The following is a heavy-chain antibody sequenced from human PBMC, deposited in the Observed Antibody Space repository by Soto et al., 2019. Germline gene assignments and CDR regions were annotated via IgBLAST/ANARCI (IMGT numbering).Heavy chain of an antibody. Sequence: QVQLVQSEAEVKKPGASVKVSCKAFGYTFTSYGVCWMRQAPGQGLEWMGWISGYNGNTNYAQKLQGRVTMTTDTSTSTAYMERRSLRSDDTAVYYCAREIRPVGRYYYGMDVWGQGTTVTVSS. CDR2: ISGYNGNT. V-gene: IGHV1-18*01. CDR1: GYTFTSYG. CDR3: AREIRPVGRYYYGMDV. J-gene: IGHJ6*02.